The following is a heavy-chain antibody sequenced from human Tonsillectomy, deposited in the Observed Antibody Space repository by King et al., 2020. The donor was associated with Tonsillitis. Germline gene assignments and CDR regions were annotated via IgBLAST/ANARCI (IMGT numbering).Heavy chain of an antibody. V-gene: IGHV3-23*04. D-gene: IGHD6-13*01. Sequence: VQLVESGGDLVQPGGSLRVSCTVSGFIFSSYAMSWVRQAPGKGLEWVSIISGSGETTWYADSVKGRFTISRDNSRDTLYLQMNSIRVEDTAVYYCAKRIAAGGMNFDYWGQGTLVAVSS. CDR2: ISGSGETT. CDR1: GFIFSSYA. J-gene: IGHJ4*02. CDR3: AKRIAAGGMNFDY.